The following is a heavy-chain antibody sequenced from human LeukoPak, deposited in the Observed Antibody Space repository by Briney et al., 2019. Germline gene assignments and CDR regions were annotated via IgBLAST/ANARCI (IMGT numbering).Heavy chain of an antibody. CDR1: GGTFSSYA. CDR3: ATDCGGDCYGFDP. D-gene: IGHD2-21*02. J-gene: IGHJ5*02. Sequence: ASVKVSCKASGGTFSSYAISWVRQAPGQGLEWMGRIIPILGIANYAQKFQGRVTITADKSTSTAYMELSSLRSEDTAVYYCATDCGGDCYGFDPWGQGTLVTVSS. CDR2: IIPILGIA. V-gene: IGHV1-69*04.